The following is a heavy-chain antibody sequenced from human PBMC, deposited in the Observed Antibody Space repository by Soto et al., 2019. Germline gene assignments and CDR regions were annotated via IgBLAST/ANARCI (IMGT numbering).Heavy chain of an antibody. CDR2: SIPVLGTT. D-gene: IGHD2-21*02. J-gene: IGHJ6*02. V-gene: IGHV1-69*08. CDR3: ARRRYCGYDCYQKQYFGMDV. Sequence: QVELVQSGAEVKQPGSSVKVSCRSSGDTFSSYIVNWLRQAPGGGLECVGRSIPVLGTTDYAQNFRGRVTISADRSTNTVYMELSSLRSQDTAVYYCARRRYCGYDCYQKQYFGMDVWGQGTTVTVAS. CDR1: GDTFSSYI.